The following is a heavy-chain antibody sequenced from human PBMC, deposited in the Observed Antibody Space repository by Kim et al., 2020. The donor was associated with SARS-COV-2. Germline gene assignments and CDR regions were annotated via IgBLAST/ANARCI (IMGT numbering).Heavy chain of an antibody. Sequence: GGSLRLSCVASGFSFSTHAMHWVRQAPGKGLEWVALISDTGGLEYFAESVKGRFTISRDNSKNTLFLQLNSLRPEDTAVYYCARDSCGGDCSGGADFYDSWGQGTLVTVSS. CDR3: ARDSCGGDCSGGADFYDS. V-gene: IGHV3-30*04. J-gene: IGHJ4*02. CDR1: GFSFSTHA. D-gene: IGHD2-21*01. CDR2: ISDTGGLE.